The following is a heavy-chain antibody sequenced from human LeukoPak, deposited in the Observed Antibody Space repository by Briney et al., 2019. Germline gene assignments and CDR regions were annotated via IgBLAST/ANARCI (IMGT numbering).Heavy chain of an antibody. CDR2: ITYSGST. D-gene: IGHD1-26*01. Sequence: PSETLSLTRTVSGGSISSSTYYWAWIRQSPGKGLEWIGSITYSGSTYYNPSLESRVTISVDTSKNQFSLRLISVTAVDTAVYYCARQGVGATDCWGQGTLVTVSS. CDR3: ARQGVGATDC. CDR1: GGSISSSTYY. V-gene: IGHV4-39*01. J-gene: IGHJ4*02.